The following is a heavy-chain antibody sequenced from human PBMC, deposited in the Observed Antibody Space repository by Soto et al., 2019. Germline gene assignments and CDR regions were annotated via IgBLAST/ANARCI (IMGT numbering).Heavy chain of an antibody. CDR2: IKKDGGEQ. V-gene: IGHV3-7*03. Sequence: EVQLVESGGGLVQPGGSLRLSCAASGFTFTAYYMTWVRQAPGKGLEWVASIKKDGGEQYYVDSVKGRFTISRDNAKNSLYLQMNSLRAGDTALYYCSRENWFQDFWGQGTLVTVSS. J-gene: IGHJ4*02. CDR3: SRENWFQDF. D-gene: IGHD3-10*01. CDR1: GFTFTAYY.